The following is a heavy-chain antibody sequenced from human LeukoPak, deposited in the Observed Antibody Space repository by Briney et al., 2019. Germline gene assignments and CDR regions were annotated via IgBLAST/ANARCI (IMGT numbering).Heavy chain of an antibody. CDR2: IYYSGST. D-gene: IGHD7-27*01. Sequence: PSETLSLTCTVSDDSISSGVYYWSWIRQPPGKGLEWIGYIYYSGSTYYSPSLKSRVTISVDTSKNQFSLKLSSVTAADTAVYYCARDSANWENDAFDIWGQGTMVTVSS. CDR3: ARDSANWENDAFDI. V-gene: IGHV4-30-4*01. J-gene: IGHJ3*02. CDR1: DDSISSGVYY.